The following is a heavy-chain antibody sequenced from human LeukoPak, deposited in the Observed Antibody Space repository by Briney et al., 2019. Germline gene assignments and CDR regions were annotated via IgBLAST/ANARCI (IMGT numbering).Heavy chain of an antibody. CDR3: ARDTVPHSNIVLMVYDGVAFDI. CDR1: GYTFTGYY. J-gene: IGHJ3*02. Sequence: ASVKVSCKASGYTFTGYYMHWVRQAPGQGLEWMGWINPNSGGTNYAQKFQGRVTMTRDTSISTAYMELSRLRSDDTAVYYCARDTVPHSNIVLMVYDGVAFDIWGHGTMVTVSS. D-gene: IGHD2-8*01. CDR2: INPNSGGT. V-gene: IGHV1-2*02.